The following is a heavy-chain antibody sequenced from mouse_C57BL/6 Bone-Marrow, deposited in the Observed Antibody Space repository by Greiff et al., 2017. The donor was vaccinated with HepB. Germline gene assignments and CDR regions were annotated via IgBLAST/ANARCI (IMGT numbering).Heavy chain of an antibody. CDR2: IHPNSGST. CDR3: AREDALQPPPYATDY. J-gene: IGHJ4*01. Sequence: QVQLQQPVAGLLKPRASVKLSCKASGYTFTSYWMHWVKQRPGQGLEWIGMIHPNSGSTNYNEKFKSKATLTVDTSSSTAYMQLSSLTSEDSAVYYCAREDALQPPPYATDYWGEVTSATVSP. CDR1: GYTFTSYW. V-gene: IGHV1-64*01. D-gene: IGHD1-1*01.